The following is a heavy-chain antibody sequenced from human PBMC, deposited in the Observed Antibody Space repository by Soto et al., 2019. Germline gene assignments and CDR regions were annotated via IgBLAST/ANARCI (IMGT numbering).Heavy chain of an antibody. CDR2: INHSGST. D-gene: IGHD3-22*01. V-gene: IGHV4-34*01. Sequence: PSETLSLTCAVYGGSFSGYYWSWIRQPPGKGLEWIGEINHSGSTNYNPSLKSRVTISVDTSKNQFSLKLSSVTAADTAVYYCARGRGYYVSSGYYYKRPYYYYGMDVWGKGTTVTVSS. J-gene: IGHJ6*04. CDR3: ARGRGYYVSSGYYYKRPYYYYGMDV. CDR1: GGSFSGYY.